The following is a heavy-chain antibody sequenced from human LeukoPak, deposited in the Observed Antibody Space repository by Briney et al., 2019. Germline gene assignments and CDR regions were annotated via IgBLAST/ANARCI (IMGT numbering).Heavy chain of an antibody. J-gene: IGHJ1*01. V-gene: IGHV4-34*01. CDR2: INHSGST. CDR3: ARARYCSGGSCPKYFQH. D-gene: IGHD2-15*01. Sequence: SETLSHTCAVYGGSFSGYYWSWIRQPPGKGLEWIGEINHSGSTNYNPSLKSRVTISVDTSKNQFSLKLSSVTAADTAVYYCARARYCSGGSCPKYFQHWGQGTLVTVSS. CDR1: GGSFSGYY.